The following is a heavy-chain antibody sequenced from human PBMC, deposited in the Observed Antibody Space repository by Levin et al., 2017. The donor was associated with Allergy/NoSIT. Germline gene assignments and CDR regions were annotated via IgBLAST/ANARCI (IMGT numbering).Heavy chain of an antibody. CDR3: NTDFLQGFIAD. J-gene: IGHJ4*02. D-gene: IGHD3-16*02. CDR1: GFTFTTVW. CDR2: IKTKFDGGAT. V-gene: IGHV3-15*01. Sequence: PGGSLRLSCAASGFTFTTVWMSWVRLAPGKGLEWVGLIKTKFDGGATDYAAPVKGRFTISRDDSKCTVYLQMNSLRREDRARYYWNTDFLQGFIADWGQGTLVTVSS.